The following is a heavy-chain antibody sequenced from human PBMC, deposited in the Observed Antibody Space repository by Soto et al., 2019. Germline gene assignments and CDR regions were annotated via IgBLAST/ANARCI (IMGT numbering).Heavy chain of an antibody. J-gene: IGHJ5*02. D-gene: IGHD6-13*01. CDR2: IYWDDDK. CDR1: GFSLSTSGVG. V-gene: IGHV2-5*02. CDR3: AQLIAAESQNWFDP. Sequence: SGPTLVNPTQTLTLTCTFSGFSLSTSGVGVGWIRQPPGKALEWLALIYWDDDKRYSPSLKSRLTITKDTSKNQVVLTMTNMDPVDTATYYCAQLIAAESQNWFDPWGQGTLVTVSS.